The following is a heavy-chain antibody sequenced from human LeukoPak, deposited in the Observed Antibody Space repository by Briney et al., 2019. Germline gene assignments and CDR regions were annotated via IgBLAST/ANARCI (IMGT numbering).Heavy chain of an antibody. D-gene: IGHD3-22*01. J-gene: IGHJ6*03. Sequence: KPSETLSLTCAVYGGSFSGYYWSWLRQPPGKGLEWIGEINQSGSTNYNPSLKSRVTISVHTSKNQFSLKLSSVPAADTAVYYCARGQDYYDSSGYYWGYYYYMDVWGKGTPVTVSS. CDR2: INQSGST. CDR3: ARGQDYYDSSGYYWGYYYYMDV. V-gene: IGHV4-34*01. CDR1: GGSFSGYY.